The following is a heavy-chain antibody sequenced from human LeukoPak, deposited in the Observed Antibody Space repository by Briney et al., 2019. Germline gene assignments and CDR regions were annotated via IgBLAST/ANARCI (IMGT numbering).Heavy chain of an antibody. V-gene: IGHV4-59*01. CDR1: GGSISSYY. CDR3: ARAGKDYGDYAFDY. J-gene: IGHJ4*02. D-gene: IGHD4-17*01. CDR2: IYYSGST. Sequence: SETLSLTCTVSGGSISSYYWSWIRQPPGKGLEWIGYIYYSGSTNYNPSLKSRVTISVDTSKNQFSLKLSSVTAADTAVYYCARAGKDYGDYAFDYWGQGTLVTVSS.